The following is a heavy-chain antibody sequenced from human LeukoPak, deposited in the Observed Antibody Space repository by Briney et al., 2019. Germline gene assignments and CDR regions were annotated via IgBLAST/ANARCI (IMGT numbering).Heavy chain of an antibody. CDR2: IYSRGST. Sequence: SETLSLTCIVSGGSISSYYWSWIRQPPGRGLEWIGNIYSRGSTFYNPSLKSRVTISVDTSKNHFSLKLSSVTAADTAVYYCAREWDTSSFDPRASGDSWGQGTLVIVSS. CDR3: AREWDTSSFDPRASGDS. J-gene: IGHJ4*02. V-gene: IGHV4-59*12. D-gene: IGHD3-9*01. CDR1: GGSISSYY.